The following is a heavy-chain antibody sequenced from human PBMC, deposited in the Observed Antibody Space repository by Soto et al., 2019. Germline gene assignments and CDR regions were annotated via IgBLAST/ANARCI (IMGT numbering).Heavy chain of an antibody. V-gene: IGHV4-31*03. CDR3: ARRPSVVRGVIIALGAFDI. J-gene: IGHJ3*02. CDR1: GGSISSGGYY. Sequence: SETLSLTCTVSGGSISSGGYYWSWIRQHPGKGLEWIGYIYYSGNTYYNPSLKSRVTISVDTSKNQFSLKLSSVTAADTAVYYCARRPSVVRGVIIALGAFDIWGQGTMVTVSS. D-gene: IGHD3-10*01. CDR2: IYYSGNT.